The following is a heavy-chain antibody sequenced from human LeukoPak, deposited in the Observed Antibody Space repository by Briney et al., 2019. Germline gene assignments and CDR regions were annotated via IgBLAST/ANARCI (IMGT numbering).Heavy chain of an antibody. CDR1: GGSISSYY. J-gene: IGHJ2*01. CDR3: ARVQWLVSPGRYFDL. Sequence: PSETLSLTCTVSGGSISSYYWSWIRQPPGKGLEWIGYIYYSGSTNYNPSLKSRVTISVDTSKNQFSLKLSSVTAADTAVYYCARVQWLVSPGRYFDLWGRGTLVTVSS. V-gene: IGHV4-59*01. D-gene: IGHD6-19*01. CDR2: IYYSGST.